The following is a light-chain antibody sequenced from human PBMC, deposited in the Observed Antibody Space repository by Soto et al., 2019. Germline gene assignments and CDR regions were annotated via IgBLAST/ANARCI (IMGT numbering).Light chain of an antibody. CDR1: STDVGDDNY. V-gene: IGLV2-11*01. J-gene: IGLJ3*02. CDR3: WSFEGSWTLCV. CDR2: GDS. Sequence: QSALTQPRSVSGSPGQSVTISCTGTSTDVGDDNYVSWYQQHPGKAPKLVIYGDSKRPSGVPDRFSGSKSGNSASLAISGLQAEDEADYYCWSFEGSWTLCVFGGGTTLPVL.